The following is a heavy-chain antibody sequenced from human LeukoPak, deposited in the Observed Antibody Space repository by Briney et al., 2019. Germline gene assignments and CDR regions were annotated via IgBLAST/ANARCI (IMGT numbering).Heavy chain of an antibody. CDR3: ARPRGCGSSRCNNFDY. CDR2: ISSNGGST. V-gene: IGHV3-64*01. Sequence: GGSLRLSCAASGFTFSSYAMHWVRQAPGKGLEYVSAISSNGGSTYYANSVKGRFTISRDNSKNTLYLQMGSLRAEDMAVYYCARPRGCGSSRCNNFDYWGQGTLVTVSS. J-gene: IGHJ4*02. CDR1: GFTFSSYA. D-gene: IGHD2-2*01.